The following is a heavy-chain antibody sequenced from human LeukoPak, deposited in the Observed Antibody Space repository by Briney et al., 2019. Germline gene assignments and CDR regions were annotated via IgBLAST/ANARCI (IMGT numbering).Heavy chain of an antibody. J-gene: IGHJ4*02. Sequence: SGPTLVKPTPTLTLTCTFSGFSLSTSGVGVGWIRQPPGKALEWLSLIYWDDDKRYSPSLKSRLTITKDTSKNQVVLTMTNMDPVDTATYYCAHRRGYDILTGPSMQFDYWGQGTLVTVSS. V-gene: IGHV2-5*02. CDR3: AHRRGYDILTGPSMQFDY. CDR2: IYWDDDK. D-gene: IGHD3-9*01. CDR1: GFSLSTSGVG.